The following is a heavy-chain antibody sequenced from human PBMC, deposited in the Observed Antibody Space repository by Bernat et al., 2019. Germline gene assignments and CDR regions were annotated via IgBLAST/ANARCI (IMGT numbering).Heavy chain of an antibody. Sequence: QVTLKESGPVLVKPSETLTLTCTVSGFSLSSAKMGVSWIRQSPGKALEWLAHIFSNGEKSYSASLKSMLTIFKDTSKSQVVLYMTNVDPVDTATYYCARGFNWGSDFGDFDYWGRGTLVTVSS. V-gene: IGHV2-26*01. J-gene: IGHJ4*02. D-gene: IGHD3-10*01. CDR3: ARGFNWGSDFGDFDY. CDR2: IFSNGEK. CDR1: GFSLSSAKMG.